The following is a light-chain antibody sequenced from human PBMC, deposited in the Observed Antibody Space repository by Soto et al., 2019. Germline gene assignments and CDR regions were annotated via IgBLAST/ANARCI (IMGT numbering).Light chain of an antibody. CDR1: QSRGSNF. CDR3: KQYGSSPMT. J-gene: IGKJ1*01. Sequence: EIVLTQSPGTLSLSPGERATLSCKTSQSRGSNFLAWYQQKPGQAHRLLIYGAYSRATGIQDRFSGSGSGTDFTLTIRRLEPEDFAVYYCKQYGSSPMTFGQGTKVDIK. CDR2: GAY. V-gene: IGKV3-20*01.